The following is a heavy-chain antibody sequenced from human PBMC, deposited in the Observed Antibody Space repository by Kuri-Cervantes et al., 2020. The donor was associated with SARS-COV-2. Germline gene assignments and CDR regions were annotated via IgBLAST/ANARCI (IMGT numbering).Heavy chain of an antibody. CDR3: AKDLSYSSSPGYYYYYYGMDV. V-gene: IGHV3-23*01. Sequence: GRSLRLSWPAAGFTCISYAISWVRQPPGKGLEWVSAIRGSGASTYYSDSGKGWFTLSRDNSKNTLYMQMNRLRAEDTAVYYCAKDLSYSSSPGYYYYYYGMDVWGQGTTVTVSS. CDR1: GFTCISYA. D-gene: IGHD6-6*01. J-gene: IGHJ6*02. CDR2: IRGSGAST.